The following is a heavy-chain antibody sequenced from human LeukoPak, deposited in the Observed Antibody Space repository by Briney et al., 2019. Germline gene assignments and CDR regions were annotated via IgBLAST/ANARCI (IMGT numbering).Heavy chain of an antibody. J-gene: IGHJ4*02. D-gene: IGHD6-13*01. V-gene: IGHV1-8*03. Sequence: ASVKVSCKASGYTFTSYDINWVRQATGQGLEWMGWMNHNSGKTGYAQKFQGRVTITAEKSTSTAYTELSSLRSEDTAVYYRAREVSGASPPHSSWKYYFDYWGQGTLVTVSS. CDR1: GYTFTSYD. CDR3: AREVSGASPPHSSWKYYFDY. CDR2: MNHNSGKT.